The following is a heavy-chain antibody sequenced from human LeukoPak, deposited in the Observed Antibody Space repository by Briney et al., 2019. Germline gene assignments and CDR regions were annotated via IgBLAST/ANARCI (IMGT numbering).Heavy chain of an antibody. V-gene: IGHV3-48*03. CDR3: AADIVVVAAAPYLDY. CDR1: GFTFSSYE. Sequence: GGSLRLSCIVSGFTFSSYEMNWVRQAPGKGLEWVSYINNSGNTIYYADSVKGRFTISRDNSKNTLYLQMNSLRAEDTAVYYCAADIVVVAAAPYLDYWGQGTLVTVSS. J-gene: IGHJ4*02. D-gene: IGHD2-15*01. CDR2: INNSGNTI.